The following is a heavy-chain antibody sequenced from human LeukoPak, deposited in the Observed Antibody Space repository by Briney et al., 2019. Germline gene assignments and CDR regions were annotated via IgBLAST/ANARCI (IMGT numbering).Heavy chain of an antibody. V-gene: IGHV3-30*02. CDR1: GFTFSSYG. CDR3: AKDPEDCGGDCYLDY. D-gene: IGHD2-21*02. J-gene: IGHJ4*02. CDR2: IRYDGSNK. Sequence: PGGSLRLSCAASGFTFSSYGMHWVRQAPGKGLEWVAFIRYDGSNKYYADSVKGRFTISRDNSKNTLYLQMNSLRAEDTAVYYCAKDPEDCGGDCYLDYWGQGTLVTVSS.